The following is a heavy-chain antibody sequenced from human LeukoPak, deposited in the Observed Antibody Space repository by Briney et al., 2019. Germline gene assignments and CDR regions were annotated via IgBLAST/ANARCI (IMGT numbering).Heavy chain of an antibody. CDR3: ARGPNSNWSGLDF. V-gene: IGHV3-74*01. CDR1: GFSFSGHW. J-gene: IGHJ4*02. CDR2: ISPTGSTT. D-gene: IGHD6-6*01. Sequence: GGYLRLSCTASGFSFSGHWMHWARQLPGKGLVWVSRISPTGSTTSYADSVKGRFTVSRDNAKNTLYLQVNNLRAEDTAVYYCARGPNSNWSGLDFWGQGTLLTVSS.